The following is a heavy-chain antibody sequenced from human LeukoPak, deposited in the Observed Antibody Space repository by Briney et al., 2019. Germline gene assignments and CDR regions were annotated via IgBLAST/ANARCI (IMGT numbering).Heavy chain of an antibody. CDR1: GGSISTNNHY. V-gene: IGHV4-39*01. J-gene: IGHJ3*02. Sequence: PSETLSLTCTVSGGSISTNNHYWGWIRQPPGKGLEWIGNIYYSGSTDYNPSLKSRVTISVDTSENHFSLKVTSVTAPDTAVYYCARWRHGYNSVDAFDIWGQGVMVTVSS. CDR2: IYYSGST. CDR3: ARWRHGYNSVDAFDI. D-gene: IGHD5-24*01.